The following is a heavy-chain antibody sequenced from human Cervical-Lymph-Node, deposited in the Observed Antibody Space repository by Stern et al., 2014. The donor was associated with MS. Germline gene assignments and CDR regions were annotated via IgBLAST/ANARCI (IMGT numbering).Heavy chain of an antibody. CDR1: GASISSPAYY. V-gene: IGHV4-61*02. Sequence: QVQLQESGPGLVKPSQTLSLTCSVSGASISSPAYYWSWVRQPAGKGLEWIGHIYSSGSTNYNPSLSSRLIMSVDTSKTHFSRELDSVTAADTAVYYCARASYLDYWGQGILVTVSS. J-gene: IGHJ4*02. CDR3: ARASYLDY. CDR2: IYSSGST.